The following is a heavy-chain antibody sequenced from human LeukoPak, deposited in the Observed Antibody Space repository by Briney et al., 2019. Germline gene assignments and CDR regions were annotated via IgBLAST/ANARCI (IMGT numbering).Heavy chain of an antibody. CDR1: GFTFDDYA. CDR3: AKGRQLDYYYYGMDV. V-gene: IGHV3-9*01. CDR2: ISWNSGSI. Sequence: GGSLRLSCAASGFTFDDYAMHWVRQAPGKGLEWVSGISWNSGSIGYADSVKGRFTFSRDNAKNSLYLQMNSLRAEDTALYYCAKGRQLDYYYYGMDVWGQGTTVTVSS. J-gene: IGHJ6*02. D-gene: IGHD6-13*01.